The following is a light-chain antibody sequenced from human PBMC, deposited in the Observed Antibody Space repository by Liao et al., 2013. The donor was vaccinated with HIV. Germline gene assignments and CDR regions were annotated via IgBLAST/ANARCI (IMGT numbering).Light chain of an antibody. J-gene: IGLJ2*01. V-gene: IGLV3-21*01. CDR2: YNS. Sequence: SYELTQPPSVSVAPGKTARITCGGNNIASKSVHWYQQKPGQAPVLVIYYNSDRPSGIPERFSGSNSGNTATLTISGTQPMDEADYYCQAWDSSTVAFGGGTKLNVL. CDR3: QAWDSSTVA. CDR1: NIASKS.